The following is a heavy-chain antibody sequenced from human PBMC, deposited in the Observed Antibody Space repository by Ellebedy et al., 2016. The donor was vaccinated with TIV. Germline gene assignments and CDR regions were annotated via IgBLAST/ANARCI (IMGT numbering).Heavy chain of an antibody. Sequence: SETLSLTXSVSGGSIMRSGHYCTWIRQPPGKGLEWIGGLYFSGSTWYNPPLKSRVTISVDTSKNLFSLRLRSVTASDTAVYYCATSAAIDAFDIWGQGTMVTVSS. CDR3: ATSAAIDAFDI. J-gene: IGHJ3*02. D-gene: IGHD6-25*01. CDR2: LYFSGST. CDR1: GGSIMRSGHY. V-gene: IGHV4-39*02.